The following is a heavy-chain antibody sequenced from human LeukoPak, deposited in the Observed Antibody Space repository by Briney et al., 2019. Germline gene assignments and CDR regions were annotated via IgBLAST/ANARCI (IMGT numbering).Heavy chain of an antibody. J-gene: IGHJ4*02. CDR2: IRSKANSYAT. CDR1: GFTFSGSA. V-gene: IGHV3-73*01. D-gene: IGHD1-26*01. Sequence: GSLRLSCAASGFTFSGSAMHWVRQASGKGLEWVGRIRSKANSYATAYAASVKGRFTISRDDSKNTAYLQMNGLKTEDTAVYYCTGSGSRNDYWGQGTLVTVSS. CDR3: TGSGSRNDY.